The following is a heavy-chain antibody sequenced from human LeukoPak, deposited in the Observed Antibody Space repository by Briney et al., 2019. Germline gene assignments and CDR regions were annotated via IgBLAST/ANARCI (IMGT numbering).Heavy chain of an antibody. CDR3: ARGRMATIRH. D-gene: IGHD5-24*01. CDR1: GGSLGGYY. V-gene: IGHV4-34*01. Sequence: SETLSLACAVDGGSLGGYYWSWIRQPPGNGLEWIGEINHSVSTNYNPSLKSRVTISVDTSKNQFSLKLSSVTAADTAVYYCARGRMATIRHWGQGTLVTVSS. CDR2: INHSVST. J-gene: IGHJ4*02.